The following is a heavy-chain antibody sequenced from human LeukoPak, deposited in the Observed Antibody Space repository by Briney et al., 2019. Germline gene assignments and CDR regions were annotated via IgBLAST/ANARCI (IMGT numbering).Heavy chain of an antibody. CDR1: GFTFSSYE. CDR2: ISSSGSTI. J-gene: IGHJ4*02. V-gene: IGHV3-48*03. Sequence: GGSLRLSCAASGFTFSSYEMNWVRQAPGKVLEWVSYISSSGSTIYYADSVKGRFTISRDNSKNTLYLQMNSLRAEDTAVYYCARRAGAYSHPYDYWGQGTLVTVSS. D-gene: IGHD4/OR15-4a*01. CDR3: ARRAGAYSHPYDY.